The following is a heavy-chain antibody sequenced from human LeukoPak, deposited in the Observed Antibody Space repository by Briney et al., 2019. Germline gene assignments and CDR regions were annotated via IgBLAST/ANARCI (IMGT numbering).Heavy chain of an antibody. J-gene: IGHJ4*02. CDR1: GFTFNSYA. Sequence: LPGGSLRLSCASSGFTFNSYAMHRVRQAPGKGLEWVAVISYAGSNKYYADSVKGRFTISRDNSKNTLYLQMNSLRAEDTAVYYCAKGYDFWSGYPDYWGQGTLVTVSS. V-gene: IGHV3-30-3*01. CDR3: AKGYDFWSGYPDY. CDR2: ISYAGSNK. D-gene: IGHD3-3*01.